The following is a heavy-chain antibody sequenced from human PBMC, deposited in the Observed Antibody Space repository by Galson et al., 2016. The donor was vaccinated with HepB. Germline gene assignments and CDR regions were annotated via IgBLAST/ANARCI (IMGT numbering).Heavy chain of an antibody. D-gene: IGHD1/OR15-1a*01. Sequence: SLRLSCAASGSTFRSFAMFWVRQAPGKGLEYVSGISDNGGTTYYANSVKGRFNISRDNSRNTLYLHMGSLTTEDVAVYFCARNKDFDHWGQGTLVTVSS. V-gene: IGHV3-64*01. CDR3: ARNKDFDH. CDR2: ISDNGGTT. J-gene: IGHJ4*02. CDR1: GSTFRSFA.